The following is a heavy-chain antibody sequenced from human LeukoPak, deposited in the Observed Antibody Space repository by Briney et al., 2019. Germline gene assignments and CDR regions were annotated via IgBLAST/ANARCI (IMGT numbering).Heavy chain of an antibody. Sequence: SETLSLTCAVYGGSFSGYYWSWIRQPPGKGLEWIGEINHSGSTNYNPSLKSRVTISVDTSKNQFSLKLSSVTAADTAVYYCARGGIAVAPDYWGQGTLVTVSS. V-gene: IGHV4-34*01. D-gene: IGHD6-19*01. CDR1: GGSFSGYY. CDR3: ARGGIAVAPDY. J-gene: IGHJ4*02. CDR2: INHSGST.